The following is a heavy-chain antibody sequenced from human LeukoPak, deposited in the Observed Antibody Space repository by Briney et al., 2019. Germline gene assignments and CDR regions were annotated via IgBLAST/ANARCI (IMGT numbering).Heavy chain of an antibody. CDR3: AKDGGGYDTSGYYYGDY. CDR1: GFTFGDYT. Sequence: GGSLRLSCSASGFTFGDYTMHWVRQAPGKGLEWVSTISGSGGSTYYADSVKGRFTISRDNSKNTLYLQMNSLRAEDTAVYYCAKDGGGYDTSGYYYGDYWGQGTLVTVSS. J-gene: IGHJ4*02. CDR2: ISGSGGST. D-gene: IGHD3-22*01. V-gene: IGHV3-23*01.